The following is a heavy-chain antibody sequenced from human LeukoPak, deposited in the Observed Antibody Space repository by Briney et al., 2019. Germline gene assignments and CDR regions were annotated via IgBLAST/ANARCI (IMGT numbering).Heavy chain of an antibody. V-gene: IGHV1-69*04. CDR3: ARSGGYSGYDYYYYGMDV. D-gene: IGHD5-12*01. CDR2: IIPILGIA. CDR1: GGTFSSYA. J-gene: IGHJ6*02. Sequence: SVKVSCKASGGTFSSYAISWVRQAPGQGLEWMGRIIPILGIANYAQKFQGRVTITADKSTSTAYMELSSLRSEDTAVCYCARSGGYSGYDYYYYGMDVWGQGTTVTVSS.